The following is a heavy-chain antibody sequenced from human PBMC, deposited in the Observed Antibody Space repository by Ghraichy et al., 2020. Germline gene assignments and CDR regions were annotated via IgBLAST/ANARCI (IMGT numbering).Heavy chain of an antibody. CDR2: IWYDGSNK. CDR3: ARLGYYSYYMDV. V-gene: IGHV3-33*01. Sequence: GGSLRLSCAASGFTFSSYGMHWVRQAPGKGLEWVAVIWYDGSNKYYADSVKGRFTISRDNSKNTLYLQMNSLRAEDTAVYYCARLGYYSYYMDVWGQGTTVTVSS. CDR1: GFTFSSYG. J-gene: IGHJ6*03.